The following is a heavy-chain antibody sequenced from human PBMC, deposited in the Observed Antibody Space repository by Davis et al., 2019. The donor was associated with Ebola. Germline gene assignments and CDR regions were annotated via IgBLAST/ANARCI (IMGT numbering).Heavy chain of an antibody. V-gene: IGHV4-59*01. CDR3: GSARNFDH. Sequence: MPSETLSLTCTVSGSASTTTHWNWIRQPPGKGLEWIGYIYYSGSTNYTPSLKSRVTISVDTSKNQFSLELSSVSAADTAVYYCGSARNFDHWGQGTLVTVSS. CDR1: GSASTTTH. CDR2: IYYSGST. J-gene: IGHJ5*02.